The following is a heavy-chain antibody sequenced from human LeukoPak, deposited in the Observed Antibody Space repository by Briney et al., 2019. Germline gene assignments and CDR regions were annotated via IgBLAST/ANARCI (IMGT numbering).Heavy chain of an antibody. D-gene: IGHD1-26*01. Sequence: SETLSLTCTVSGGSISSYYWSWIRQPAGKGLEWIGRIYTSGSTNYNPSLKSRVTISVDTSKNQFSLKLSSVTAADTAVYYCARDSGSYLWEAWFDPWGQGTLVTVSS. CDR2: IYTSGST. J-gene: IGHJ5*02. V-gene: IGHV4-4*07. CDR1: GGSISSYY. CDR3: ARDSGSYLWEAWFDP.